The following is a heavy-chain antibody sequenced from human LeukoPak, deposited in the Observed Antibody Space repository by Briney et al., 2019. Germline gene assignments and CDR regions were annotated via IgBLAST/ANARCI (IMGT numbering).Heavy chain of an antibody. V-gene: IGHV1-18*01. D-gene: IGHD1-26*01. CDR2: ISAYNGNT. Sequence: ASVKVSCKASAYTFTSYGISCVRQAPGQGLEWMGWISAYNGNTNYAQKLQGRVTMTTDTSTSTAYMELRSLRSDDTAVYYCARVVFGGYSTNPFDYWGQGTLVTVSS. CDR3: ARVVFGGYSTNPFDY. J-gene: IGHJ4*02. CDR1: AYTFTSYG.